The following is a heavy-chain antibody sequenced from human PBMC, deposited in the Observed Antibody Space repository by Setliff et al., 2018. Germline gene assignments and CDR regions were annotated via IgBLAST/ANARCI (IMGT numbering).Heavy chain of an antibody. D-gene: IGHD3-10*01. J-gene: IGHJ3*02. CDR3: AGRPPTGVGEFGNDFDI. CDR2: NSTSSMYI. Sequence: LRISCAASVFTFSRDIINWVRQAPGKGLEWVSSNSTSSMYIYYADSVKGRFTISRDNAKNRLYLQMNSLRDEDTAVYYCAGRPPTGVGEFGNDFDIWGQGTMVTVSS. V-gene: IGHV3-21*01. CDR1: VFTFSRDI.